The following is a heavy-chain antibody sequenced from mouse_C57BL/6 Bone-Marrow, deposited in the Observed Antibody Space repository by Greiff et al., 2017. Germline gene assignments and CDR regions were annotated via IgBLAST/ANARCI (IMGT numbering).Heavy chain of an antibody. CDR1: GYTFTDYY. CDR3: AIDSSGSYYFDY. V-gene: IGHV1-26*01. J-gene: IGHJ2*01. CDR2: INPNNGGT. Sequence: VQLQQSGPELVKPGASVKISCKASGYTFTDYYMNWVKQSHGKSLEWIGDINPNNGGTSYNQKFKGKATLTVDKSSSTAYMELRSLTSEDSAVYYCAIDSSGSYYFDYWGQGTTLTVSS. D-gene: IGHD3-2*02.